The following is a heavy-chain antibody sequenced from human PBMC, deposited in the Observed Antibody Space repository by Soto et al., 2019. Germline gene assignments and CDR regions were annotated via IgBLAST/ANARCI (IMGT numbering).Heavy chain of an antibody. CDR3: ARDVLGGWVEKTYRAFDI. Sequence: QVQLVQSGAELKKPGSSVTVSCQASGGTFKTFGVSWVRQAPGQGLQWMGGIIPLLRTTDYAQNFQGRISISADESTNTVFMELTSLRSEHTAVYYCARDVLGGWVEKTYRAFDIWGQGTLVAVSS. CDR1: GGTFKTFG. J-gene: IGHJ3*02. V-gene: IGHV1-69*01. CDR2: IIPLLRTT. D-gene: IGHD1-26*01.